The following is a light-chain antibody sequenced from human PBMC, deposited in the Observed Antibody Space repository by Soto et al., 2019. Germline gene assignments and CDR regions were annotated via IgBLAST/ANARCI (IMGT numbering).Light chain of an antibody. CDR2: GAS. Sequence: EIVMTQSPATLSVSPGETATLSCRASQSISSDLAWYQQKHGQAPRLVIYGASNRATGIPARFSGSGSGTDFTLTISSLQSEDFATYYCQQLNIYPLTFGPGTRVDIK. CDR1: QSISSD. J-gene: IGKJ3*01. V-gene: IGKV3D-15*01. CDR3: QQLNIYPLT.